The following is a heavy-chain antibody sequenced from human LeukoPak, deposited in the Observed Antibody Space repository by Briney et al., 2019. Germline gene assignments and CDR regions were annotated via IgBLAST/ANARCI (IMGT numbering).Heavy chain of an antibody. V-gene: IGHV3-23*01. CDR1: GFSFSSYA. Sequence: PGGSLRLSCAASGFSFSSYAMSWDRQAPGKGLEWVSGISSSGGSPYYADSVQGRFTISRDNSKNTLFLQMTGLRAEDTAVYYCADLGTTYYYDRSTYWGQGTLVAVSS. D-gene: IGHD3-22*01. J-gene: IGHJ4*02. CDR3: ADLGTTYYYDRSTY. CDR2: ISSSGGSP.